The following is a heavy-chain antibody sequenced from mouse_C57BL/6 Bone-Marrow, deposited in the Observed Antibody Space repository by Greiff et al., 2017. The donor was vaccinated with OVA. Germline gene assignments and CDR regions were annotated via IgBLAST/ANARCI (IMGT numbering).Heavy chain of an antibody. V-gene: IGHV5-15*01. D-gene: IGHD1-1*01. CDR1: GFTFSDYG. Sequence: EVMLVESGGGLVQPGGSLKLSCAASGFTFSDYGMAWVRQAPRKGPEWVAFLSNLAYSIYSADTVTGRFTISSENAKNTLYLEMSSLRSEDTAMYYCARHSGSDWYFDVWGTGTTVTVSS. CDR3: ARHSGSDWYFDV. J-gene: IGHJ1*03. CDR2: LSNLAYSI.